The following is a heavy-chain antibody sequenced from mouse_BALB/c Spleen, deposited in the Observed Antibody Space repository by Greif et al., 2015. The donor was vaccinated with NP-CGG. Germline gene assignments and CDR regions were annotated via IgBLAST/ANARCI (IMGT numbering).Heavy chain of an antibody. D-gene: IGHD1-1*01. CDR2: IDPENGDT. J-gene: IGHJ1*01. CDR3: NAEFITTVGVDV. V-gene: IGHV14-4*02. CDR1: GFNIKDYY. Sequence: VQLQQPGAELVRSGASVKLSCTASGFNIKDYYMHWVKQRPEQGLEWIGWIDPENGDTEYAPKFQGKATMTADTSSNTAYLQRSSLTSEDTAVYYCNAEFITTVGVDVWGAGTTVTVSS.